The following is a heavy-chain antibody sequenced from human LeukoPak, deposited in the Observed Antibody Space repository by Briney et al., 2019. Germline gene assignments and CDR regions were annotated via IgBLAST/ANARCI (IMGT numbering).Heavy chain of an antibody. CDR1: GVTFSSYC. Sequence: GGSLRLSCAASGVTFSSYCMTWVRQVPGRGPEWVANVNRDGSETYYLDSVKGRFTISRDNAKNSLYLQMNSLRAEDTALYYCVRNNAMDVWGQGTTVIVSS. CDR2: VNRDGSET. V-gene: IGHV3-7*03. J-gene: IGHJ6*02. CDR3: VRNNAMDV. D-gene: IGHD2-8*01.